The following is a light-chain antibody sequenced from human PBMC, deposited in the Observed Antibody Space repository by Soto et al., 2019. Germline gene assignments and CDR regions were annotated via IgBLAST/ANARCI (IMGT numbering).Light chain of an antibody. CDR3: SSCTSCSTRSTRV. Sequence: QSALTQTASVSGSPGQSITISCTGTSSDVGDYNYVSWYQQHPGKAPKLMIYEVSNRPSGVSNRFSGSKSGNTASLTISGLQAEDEADYYCSSCTSCSTRSTRVFGAGTKLTVL. CDR2: EVS. J-gene: IGLJ1*01. V-gene: IGLV2-14*01. CDR1: SSDVGDYNY.